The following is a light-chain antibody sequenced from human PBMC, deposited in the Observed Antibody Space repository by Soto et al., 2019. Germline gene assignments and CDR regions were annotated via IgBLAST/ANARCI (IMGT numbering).Light chain of an antibody. Sequence: EIVLTQSPGTLSLSPGERATLSCRASQSVSSSYLAWYQQKPGQAPRLLIYGASSRATGIPDRFSGSGSGTDFTLTISRLEPDDFAVDYCQQYGSSPTFGQGTKVEIK. CDR2: GAS. CDR3: QQYGSSPT. V-gene: IGKV3-20*01. CDR1: QSVSSSY. J-gene: IGKJ1*01.